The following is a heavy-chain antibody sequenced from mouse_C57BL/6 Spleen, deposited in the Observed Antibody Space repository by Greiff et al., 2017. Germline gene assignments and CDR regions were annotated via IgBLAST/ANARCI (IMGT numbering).Heavy chain of an antibody. CDR3: ARWAPFTTVVATDY. CDR2: IDPSDSYT. D-gene: IGHD1-1*01. J-gene: IGHJ2*01. CDR1: GYTFTSYW. Sequence: VQLQQSGAELVKPGASVKLSCKASGYTFTSYWMQWVKQRPGQGLEWIGEIDPSDSYTNYNQKFKGKATLTVDTSSSTAYMQLSSLTSEDSAVYYCARWAPFTTVVATDYWGQGTTLTVSS. V-gene: IGHV1-50*01.